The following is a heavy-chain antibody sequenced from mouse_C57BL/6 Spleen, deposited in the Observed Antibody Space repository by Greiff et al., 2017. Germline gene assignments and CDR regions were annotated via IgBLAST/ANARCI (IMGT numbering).Heavy chain of an antibody. V-gene: IGHV1-52*01. CDR2: IDPSDSET. CDR1: GYTFTSYW. Sequence: VQLQQPGAELVRPGSSVKLSCKASGYTFTSYWMHWVKQRPIQGLEWIGNIDPSDSETHYNQKFKDKATLTVDKSSSTAYMQLSSLTSEDSAVYYCALYSNYLYYFDYWGQGTTLTVSS. J-gene: IGHJ2*01. D-gene: IGHD2-5*01. CDR3: ALYSNYLYYFDY.